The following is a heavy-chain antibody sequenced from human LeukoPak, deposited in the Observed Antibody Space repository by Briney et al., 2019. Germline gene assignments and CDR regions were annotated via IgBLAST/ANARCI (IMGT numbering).Heavy chain of an antibody. J-gene: IGHJ6*04. V-gene: IGHV5-51*01. CDR3: ARLGNDFWSGYLMDV. D-gene: IGHD3-3*01. CDR2: IYPGDSDT. Sequence: GESLKISCKGSGYSFTSYWIGWVRQMPGKGLEWMGIIYPGDSDTRYSPSFQGQVTISADKSISTAYLQWSSLKASDTAMYYCARLGNDFWSGYLMDVWGKGTTVTVSS. CDR1: GYSFTSYW.